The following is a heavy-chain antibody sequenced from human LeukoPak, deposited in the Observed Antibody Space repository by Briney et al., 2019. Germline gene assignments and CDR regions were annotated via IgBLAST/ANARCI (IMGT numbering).Heavy chain of an antibody. V-gene: IGHV4-59*01. J-gene: IGHJ4*02. CDR2: IYYSGST. D-gene: IGHD1-14*01. Sequence: KSSETLSLTCTVSGGSISSYYWSWIRHPPGKRLEWIGYIYYSGSTSYNPSLKSRVTISVDTSKNQISLKLSSVTAADTAVYYCARGRKEAIDYWGQGTLVTVSS. CDR1: GGSISSYY. CDR3: ARGRKEAIDY.